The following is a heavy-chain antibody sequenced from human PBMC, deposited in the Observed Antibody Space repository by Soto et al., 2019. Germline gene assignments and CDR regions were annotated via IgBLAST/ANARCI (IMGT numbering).Heavy chain of an antibody. CDR3: VRGIGEYCSGGSCYYDLACFDY. CDR1: GGSICCGGYY. V-gene: IGHV4-31*03. J-gene: IGHJ4*02. CDR2: IYYREST. D-gene: IGHD2-15*01. Sequence: SETLSLTFTVSGGSICCGGYYLSWIRQHPGAGLGWLEYIYYRESTYYNPSLKSRVTISVDTSKNQVTLKLSSVTAGDTAVYYCVRGIGEYCSGGSCYYDLACFDYWGQGTLVTVSS.